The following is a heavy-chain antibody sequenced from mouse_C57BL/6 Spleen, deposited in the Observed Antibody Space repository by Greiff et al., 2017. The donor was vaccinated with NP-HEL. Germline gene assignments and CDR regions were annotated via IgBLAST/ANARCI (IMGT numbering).Heavy chain of an antibody. Sequence: QVQLQQSGAELVKPGASVKISCKASGYAFSSYWMTWVKQRPGKGLEWIGQIYPGDGDTNYHGKFKGKATLTADKSSSTAYMQLSSLTSEDSAVYFCAITTVVDAMDYWGQGTSVTVSS. CDR2: IYPGDGDT. V-gene: IGHV1-80*01. CDR1: GYAFSSYW. J-gene: IGHJ4*01. D-gene: IGHD1-1*01. CDR3: AITTVVDAMDY.